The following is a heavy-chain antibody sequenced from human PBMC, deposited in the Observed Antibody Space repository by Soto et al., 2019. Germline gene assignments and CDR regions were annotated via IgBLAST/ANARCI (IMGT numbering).Heavy chain of an antibody. CDR3: ARFSPPGYYYMDV. CDR1: GGPINSGGYY. CDR2: IHYSGRT. Sequence: QVQLQESGPGLVKPSQTLSLTCTVSGGPINSGGYYWTWIRQPPGKGLEWIGYIHYSGRTFYNPSLESRVIISVDTSKNQSSLNLRSVTAADTAVYYCARFSPPGYYYMDVWGKGTSVTVAS. V-gene: IGHV4-31*03. J-gene: IGHJ6*03.